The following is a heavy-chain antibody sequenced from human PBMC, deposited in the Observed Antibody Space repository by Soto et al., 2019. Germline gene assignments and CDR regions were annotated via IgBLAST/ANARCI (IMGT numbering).Heavy chain of an antibody. D-gene: IGHD6-25*01. Sequence: EVQLVESGGGLVQPWGSVRLSCAASGFTFSVSSMHWVRQAPGQGLEWLGRIRSKANNNATTESESVRGRFIISREDSQDTMFLEMGSLRTEDTALFYCSIEGTGFGPWGPGTLGTVSS. CDR2: IRSKANNNAT. V-gene: IGHV3-73*01. J-gene: IGHJ5*02. CDR1: GFTFSVSS. CDR3: SIEGTGFGP.